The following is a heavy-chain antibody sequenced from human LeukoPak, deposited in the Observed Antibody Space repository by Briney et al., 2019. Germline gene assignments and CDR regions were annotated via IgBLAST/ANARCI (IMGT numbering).Heavy chain of an antibody. D-gene: IGHD1-14*01. CDR1: GFTFSSYW. CDR2: INSDGSST. CDR3: AISTLRNPDY. V-gene: IGHV3-74*01. J-gene: IGHJ4*02. Sequence: GESLRLSCAASGFTFSSYWMHWVRHAPGKGLVWVSHINSDGSSTSYADSVKGRFTISRDNAKNTLYLQMNSLRAEDTAVYYCAISTLRNPDYWGQGTLVTVSS.